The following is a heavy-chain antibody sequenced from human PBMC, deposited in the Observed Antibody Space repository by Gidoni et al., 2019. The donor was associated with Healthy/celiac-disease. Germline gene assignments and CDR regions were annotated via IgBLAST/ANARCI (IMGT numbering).Heavy chain of an antibody. CDR3: AKDPEQLAKPRSYFDY. CDR1: GFTFRSYG. V-gene: IGHV3-30*18. J-gene: IGHJ4*02. CDR2: ISYDGSNK. Sequence: QVKLVESGGGVVQPGMSLRLSCAAAGFTFRSYGMPWVRQAPGKGREWVAVISYDGSNKYYADSAKGRFNISRDNSKNTLYLQKNSLRAEDTAVYYCAKDPEQLAKPRSYFDYWGQGTLVTVSS. D-gene: IGHD6-13*01.